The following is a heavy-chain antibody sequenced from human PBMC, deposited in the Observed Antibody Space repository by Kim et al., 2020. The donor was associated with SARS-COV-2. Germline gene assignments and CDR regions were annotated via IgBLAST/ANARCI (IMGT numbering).Heavy chain of an antibody. Sequence: GRTTNYADPVNGRFTISRDNDKNTVYLQMNSLRAEDTAVYYCARGWSLGDWGQGTLVTVSS. CDR2: GRTT. J-gene: IGHJ4*02. D-gene: IGHD3-16*01. V-gene: IGHV3-74*01. CDR3: ARGWSLGD.